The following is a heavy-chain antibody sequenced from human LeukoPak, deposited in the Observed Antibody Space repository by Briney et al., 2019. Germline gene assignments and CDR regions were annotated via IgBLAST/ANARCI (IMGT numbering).Heavy chain of an antibody. CDR1: GITFSSYW. V-gene: IGHV3-7*03. J-gene: IGHJ5*02. D-gene: IGHD2-15*01. Sequence: PGGSLRLSCSASGITFSSYWMSWVRQAPGKGLEWVANIRQDGSEKYYVDSVKGRFIISRDNAKNSLYLQMNSLRAEDTAVYYCARVGGYCSGGGCYGWFDPWGQGTLVTVSS. CDR3: ARVGGYCSGGGCYGWFDP. CDR2: IRQDGSEK.